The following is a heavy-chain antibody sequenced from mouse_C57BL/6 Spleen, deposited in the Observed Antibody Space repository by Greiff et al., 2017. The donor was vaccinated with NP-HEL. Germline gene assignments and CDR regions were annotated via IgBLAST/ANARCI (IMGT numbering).Heavy chain of an antibody. CDR3: ARSYGSSPFAY. Sequence: EVKLEESGGGLVQPGGSLSLSCAASGFTFTDYYMSWVRQPPGKALEWLGFIRNKANGYTTEYSASVKGRFTISRDNSQSILYLQMNALRAEDSATYYCARSYGSSPFAYWGQGTLVTVSA. D-gene: IGHD1-1*01. CDR2: IRNKANGYTT. J-gene: IGHJ3*01. CDR1: GFTFTDYY. V-gene: IGHV7-3*01.